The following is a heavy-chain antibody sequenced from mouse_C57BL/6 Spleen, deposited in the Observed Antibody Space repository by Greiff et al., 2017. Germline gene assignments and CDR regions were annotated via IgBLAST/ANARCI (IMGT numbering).Heavy chain of an antibody. Sequence: VQLKESGPVLVKPGASVKMSCKASGYTFTDYYMNWVKQSHGKSLEWIGVINPYNGGTSYNQKFKGKATLTVDKSSSTAYMELNSLTSEASAVYYCAREETSWALFDYWGQGTTLTVSS. J-gene: IGHJ2*01. V-gene: IGHV1-19*01. CDR3: AREETSWALFDY. CDR2: INPYNGGT. CDR1: GYTFTDYY. D-gene: IGHD4-1*01.